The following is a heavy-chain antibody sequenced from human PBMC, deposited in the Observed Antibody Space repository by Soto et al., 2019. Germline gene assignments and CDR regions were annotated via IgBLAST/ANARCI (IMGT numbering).Heavy chain of an antibody. CDR3: ARYRCDCSGGSCYDRNWFDP. CDR1: GGTFSSYA. J-gene: IGHJ5*02. CDR2: IIPIFGTA. Sequence: QVQLVQSGAEVKKPGSSVKFSCKASGGTFSSYAISWVRQAPGQGREWMGGIIPIFGTANYAQKFQGRVTITADESTSTAYMELSSLRSEDTAVYYCARYRCDCSGGSCYDRNWFDPWGQGTLVTVSS. V-gene: IGHV1-69*01. D-gene: IGHD2-15*01.